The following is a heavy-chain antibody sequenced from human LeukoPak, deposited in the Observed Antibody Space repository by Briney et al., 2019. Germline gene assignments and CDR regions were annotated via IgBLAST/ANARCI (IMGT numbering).Heavy chain of an antibody. CDR1: GGTFSSYA. J-gene: IGHJ5*02. V-gene: IGHV1-69*04. D-gene: IGHD2-2*02. CDR2: IIPILGIA. CDR3: ARGDIVVLPAGIPHNWFDP. Sequence: SVKVSCKASGGTFSSYAISWVRQAPGQGLEWMGRIIPILGIANYAQKFQGRVTITADKSTSTAYMELSSLRSEDTAVYYCARGDIVVLPAGIPHNWFDPWGQGTLVTVSS.